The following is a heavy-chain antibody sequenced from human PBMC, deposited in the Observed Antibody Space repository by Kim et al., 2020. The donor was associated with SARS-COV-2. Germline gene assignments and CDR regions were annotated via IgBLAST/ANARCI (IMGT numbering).Heavy chain of an antibody. V-gene: IGHV4-39*01. CDR3: AIYYAGYYYYGMDV. J-gene: IGHJ6*02. Sequence: PSLKSRVTISVDTSKNQFSLKLSSVTAADTAVYYCAIYYAGYYYYGMDVWGQGTTVTVSS. D-gene: IGHD3-10*01.